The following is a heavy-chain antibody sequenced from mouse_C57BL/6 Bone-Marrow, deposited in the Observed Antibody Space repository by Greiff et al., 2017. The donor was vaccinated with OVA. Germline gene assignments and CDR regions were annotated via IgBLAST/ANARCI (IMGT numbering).Heavy chain of an antibody. CDR2: IHPNSGST. Sequence: QVQLQQSGAELVKPGASVKLSCKASGYTFTSYWMHWVKQRPGQGLEWIGMIHPNSGSTNYNEKFKSKATLTVDKSSSTAYMQLSSLTSEDSAVYYCARGDYYGSSYRYFDVWGTGTTVTVSS. J-gene: IGHJ1*03. V-gene: IGHV1-64*01. CDR1: GYTFTSYW. CDR3: ARGDYYGSSYRYFDV. D-gene: IGHD1-1*01.